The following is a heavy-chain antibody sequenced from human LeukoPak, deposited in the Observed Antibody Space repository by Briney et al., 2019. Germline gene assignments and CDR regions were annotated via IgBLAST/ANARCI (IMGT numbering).Heavy chain of an antibody. CDR3: ARHSTVVTSHFDY. V-gene: IGHV4-59*08. Sequence: PSETLSLTCTVSGGSISSYYWSWIRQPPGKGLEWIGYIYYSGSTNYNPSLKSRVTISVDTSKNQFSLKLSSVTAADTAVYYCARHSTVVTSHFDYWGQGTLVTVSS. CDR2: IYYSGST. CDR1: GGSISSYY. J-gene: IGHJ4*02. D-gene: IGHD4-23*01.